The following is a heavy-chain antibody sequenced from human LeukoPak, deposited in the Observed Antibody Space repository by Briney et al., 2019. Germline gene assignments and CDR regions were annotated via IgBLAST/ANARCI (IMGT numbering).Heavy chain of an antibody. CDR1: GYTFTSYY. CDR3: ATLREVVAATWSVPFDY. J-gene: IGHJ4*02. Sequence: ASVKVSCKASGYTFTSYYMHWVRQAPGQGLEWMGIINPSGGSTSYAQKFQGRVTMTRDTSTSTVYMELSSLRSEDTAVYYCATLREVVAATWSVPFDYWGQGTLVTVSS. V-gene: IGHV1-46*01. D-gene: IGHD2-15*01. CDR2: INPSGGST.